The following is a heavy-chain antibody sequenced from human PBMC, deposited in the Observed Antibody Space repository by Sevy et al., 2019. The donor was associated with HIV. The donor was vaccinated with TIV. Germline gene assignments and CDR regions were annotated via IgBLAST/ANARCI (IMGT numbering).Heavy chain of an antibody. CDR2: INSDGSSA. Sequence: GGSLRLSCAASGFTFSNAWMSWVRQAPGKGLVWVSRINSDGSSATYADSVKGRFTISRDNAKNTLYLQMNSLRAEDTAMYYCARSPNVHRGWGQGTLVTVSS. D-gene: IGHD3-10*01. CDR1: GFTFSNAW. V-gene: IGHV3-74*01. CDR3: ARSPNVHRG. J-gene: IGHJ4*02.